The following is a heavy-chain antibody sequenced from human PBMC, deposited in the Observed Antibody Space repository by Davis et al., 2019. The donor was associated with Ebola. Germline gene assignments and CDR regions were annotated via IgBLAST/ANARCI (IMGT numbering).Heavy chain of an antibody. D-gene: IGHD2-2*01. CDR2: MNPNSGNT. V-gene: IGHV1-8*02. J-gene: IGHJ6*02. CDR1: GGTFSSYA. CDR3: ARAVVVPYYGMDV. Sequence: ASVKVSCKASGGTFSSYAISWVRQAPGQGLEWMGWMNPNSGNTGYAQKFQGRVTMTRNTSISTAYMELSSLRSEDTAVYYCARAVVVPYYGMDVWGQGTTVTVSS.